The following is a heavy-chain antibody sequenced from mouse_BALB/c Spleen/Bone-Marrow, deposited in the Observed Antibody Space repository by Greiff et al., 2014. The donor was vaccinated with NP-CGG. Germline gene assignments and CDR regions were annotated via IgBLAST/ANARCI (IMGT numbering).Heavy chain of an antibody. J-gene: IGHJ3*01. CDR2: IYPGDGNT. D-gene: IGHD2-2*01. CDR3: AFYGYDGLSWFAY. CDR1: GYAFSSSW. Sequence: VQLQQSGPELVKPGASVKISCKASGYAFSSSWMNWVKQRPGQGLEWIGRIYPGDGNTNYNGKFKGKATLTADKSSTTAYMQLSSLTSVDSAVYFCAFYGYDGLSWFAYWGQGTLVTVSA. V-gene: IGHV1-82*01.